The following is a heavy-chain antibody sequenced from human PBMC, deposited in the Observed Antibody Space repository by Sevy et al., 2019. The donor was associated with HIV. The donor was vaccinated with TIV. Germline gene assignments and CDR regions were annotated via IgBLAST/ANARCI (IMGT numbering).Heavy chain of an antibody. Sequence: GSLRLSCAASGFTFSSYWMSWVRQAPGKGLEWVANIKQDGSEKYYVDSVKGRFTISRDNAKNSLYLQMNSLRAEDTAVYYCARSSGIAVAGTIFIPYYYHYMDVWGKGTTVTVSS. V-gene: IGHV3-7*03. D-gene: IGHD6-19*01. J-gene: IGHJ6*03. CDR2: IKQDGSEK. CDR3: ARSSGIAVAGTIFIPYYYHYMDV. CDR1: GFTFSSYW.